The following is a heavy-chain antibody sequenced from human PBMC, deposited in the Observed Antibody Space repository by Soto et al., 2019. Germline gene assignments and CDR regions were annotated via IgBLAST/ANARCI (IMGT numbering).Heavy chain of an antibody. CDR3: ASRSSYGDSFSADY. Sequence: SETLSLTCSFSGDSVTSHYLTWIRQSPEKGLEWIGSMHYTGFTHYNPSLKSRVTISVDTSKNQFTLQLSSVTAADTAVYYCASRSSYGDSFSADYWGQGTLVTVSS. V-gene: IGHV4-59*02. CDR2: MHYTGFT. J-gene: IGHJ4*02. CDR1: GDSVTSHY. D-gene: IGHD4-17*01.